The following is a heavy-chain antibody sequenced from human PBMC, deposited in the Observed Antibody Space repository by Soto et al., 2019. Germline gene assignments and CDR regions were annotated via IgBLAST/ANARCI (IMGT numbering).Heavy chain of an antibody. CDR3: AREVLWSRYFDY. Sequence: QVQLVESGGGVVQPGRSLRLSCAASGVISSNYVMYWVLQDPGKGLEWVAFMSYDGTTKSYADSVKGRFTISRDNSQNTLYLQMNSLRPDYTGVYYCAREVLWSRYFDYWGQGTLVTVSS. V-gene: IGHV3-30-3*01. CDR2: MSYDGTTK. D-gene: IGHD3-10*01. CDR1: GVISSNYV. J-gene: IGHJ4*02.